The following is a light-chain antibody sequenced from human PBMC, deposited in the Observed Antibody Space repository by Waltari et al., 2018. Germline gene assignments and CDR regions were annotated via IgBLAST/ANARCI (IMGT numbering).Light chain of an antibody. CDR3: CSYAGAYTYV. V-gene: IGLV2-11*01. J-gene: IGLJ1*01. CDR2: DVS. CDR1: SSDVGTYDR. Sequence: QSALPQPRSVSGSPGQSVTISCTGTSSDVGTYDRVSWYQQSPGKAPKLMIYDVSKRPSGFPRRCSGSNSGNTASLTISGLQAEDEADYYCCSYAGAYTYVFGTGTKVTVL.